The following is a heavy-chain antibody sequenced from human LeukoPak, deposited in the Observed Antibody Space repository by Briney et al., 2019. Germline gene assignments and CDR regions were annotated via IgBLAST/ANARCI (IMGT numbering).Heavy chain of an antibody. J-gene: IGHJ1*01. D-gene: IGHD6-19*01. Sequence: PSETLSLTCSVSGGSISSYYWSWIRQPPGKGLEWIGYIYYSGSTNYNPSLKSRVTISVDTSKHQFSLKLSSVTAADTAVYYCARDGLVAGTYFQHWGQGTLVTVSS. CDR3: ARDGLVAGTYFQH. V-gene: IGHV4-59*01. CDR2: IYYSGST. CDR1: GGSISSYY.